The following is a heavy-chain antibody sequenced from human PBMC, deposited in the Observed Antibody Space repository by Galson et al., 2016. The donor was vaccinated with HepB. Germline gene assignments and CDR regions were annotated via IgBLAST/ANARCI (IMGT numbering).Heavy chain of an antibody. Sequence: SLRLSCAASGFTFSTYGMHWVRQAPGKGLEWVAAIWSDGNNKYYADSVKGRFTVSRDNSKNTLYLQMNSLRAGDTAVYYCARDYAVGWGQGTVVTVS. J-gene: IGHJ4*02. V-gene: IGHV3-33*01. CDR3: ARDYAVG. CDR2: IWSDGNNK. D-gene: IGHD3-16*01. CDR1: GFTFSTYG.